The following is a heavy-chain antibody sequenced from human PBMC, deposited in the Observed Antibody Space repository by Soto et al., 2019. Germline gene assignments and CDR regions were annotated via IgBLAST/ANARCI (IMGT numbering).Heavy chain of an antibody. CDR1: GFSVRTSG. V-gene: IGHV3-33*01. CDR2: IWNDGNNK. CDR3: ARDDNLQGNAFDV. J-gene: IGHJ3*01. Sequence: QVQLVESGGGVVQPERSLRLSCAASGFSVRTSGMHWVRQAPGKGLEWVALIWNDGNNKVYADSVKGRFTISNDNSQNTIYLQMDSLRGEDTALYYCARDDNLQGNAFDVWGQETMVTVSS. D-gene: IGHD3-10*01.